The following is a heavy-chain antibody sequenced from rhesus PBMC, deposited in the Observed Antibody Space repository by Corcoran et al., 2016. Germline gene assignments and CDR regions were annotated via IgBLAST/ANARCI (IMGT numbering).Heavy chain of an antibody. CDR1: GFTFSGYC. CDR2: IISDGSST. CDR3: TATSRTYYYSGRLDS. D-gene: IGHD3-16*01. J-gene: IGHJ6*01. V-gene: IGHV3-119*01. Sequence: EVQLVESGGGLVQPGGSLRLSCPASGFTFSGYCLSWVRPAPGKGLEWVLRIISDGSSTSYAEYVKSRFTISRENAKNSLYLQMNSLRAEDTAVYYCTATSRTYYYSGRLDSWGQGVVVTVSS.